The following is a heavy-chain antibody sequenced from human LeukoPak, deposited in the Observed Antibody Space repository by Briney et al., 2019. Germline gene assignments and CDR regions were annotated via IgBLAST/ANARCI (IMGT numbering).Heavy chain of an antibody. V-gene: IGHV1-18*01. CDR3: ARVRYYDSSGYYLDAFDI. CDR2: ISAYNGNT. Sequence: ASVKVSCKASGYTFTSYGISGVRQAPGQGREWMGWISAYNGNTNYAHKLQGRVTMTTDTSTSTAYMELRSLRSDDTAVYYCARVRYYDSSGYYLDAFDIWGQGTMVTVSS. CDR1: GYTFTSYG. D-gene: IGHD3-22*01. J-gene: IGHJ3*02.